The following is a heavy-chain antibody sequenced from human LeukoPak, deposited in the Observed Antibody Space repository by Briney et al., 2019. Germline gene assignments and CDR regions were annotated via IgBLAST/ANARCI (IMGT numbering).Heavy chain of an antibody. CDR3: ARGGNFYGLDV. D-gene: IGHD3-16*01. Sequence: PGGSLRLSCAASGFTFSNFGMNWVRQAPGKGLEWVSYISNSGTTYYAASVKGRFTISRDNAKNSLYLHMNSLRDEDTAEYYCARGGNFYGLDVWGRGTTVTVSS. V-gene: IGHV3-48*02. CDR2: ISNSGTT. CDR1: GFTFSNFG. J-gene: IGHJ6*02.